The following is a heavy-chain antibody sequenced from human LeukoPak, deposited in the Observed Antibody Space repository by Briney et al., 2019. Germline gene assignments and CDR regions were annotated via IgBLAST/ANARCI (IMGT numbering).Heavy chain of an antibody. CDR2: ISGSGDST. V-gene: IGHV3-23*01. D-gene: IGHD2-2*01. CDR3: ARVGVVPAAIPDGFDI. CDR1: GFTFSAYA. J-gene: IGHJ3*02. Sequence: PGGSLRLSCAASGFTFSAYAMTWFRQAPGKGLEWVSVISGSGDSTYYADSVKGRFTVSRDNSKNTLYLQMNSLTAEDTAVYYCARVGVVPAAIPDGFDIWGQGTMVTVSS.